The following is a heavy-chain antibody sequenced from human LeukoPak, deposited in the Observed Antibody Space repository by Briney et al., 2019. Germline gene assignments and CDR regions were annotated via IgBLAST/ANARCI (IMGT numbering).Heavy chain of an antibody. J-gene: IGHJ4*02. D-gene: IGHD4-23*01. CDR3: ARRPGGGNRGEDY. CDR2: IYYSGST. CDR1: GGSISSSSHY. Sequence: PSETLSLTCTVSGGSISSSSHYWGWIRQPPGKGLEWIGSIYYSGSTYYNPSLKSRVTISVDTSKNQFSLKLSSVTAADTAVYYCARRPGGGNRGEDYWGQGTLVTVSS. V-gene: IGHV4-39*01.